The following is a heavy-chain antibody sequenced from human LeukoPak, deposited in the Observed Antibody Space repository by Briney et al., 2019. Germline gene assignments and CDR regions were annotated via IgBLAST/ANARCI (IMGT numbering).Heavy chain of an antibody. Sequence: GGSLRLSCAASGFTFSSYSMNWVGQAPGKGLEWVSSISSSSSYIYYADSVKGRFTISRDNAKNSLYLQMNSLRAEDTAVYYCARDRRQLVLRAFDIWGQGTMVTVSS. CDR2: ISSSSSYI. V-gene: IGHV3-21*01. CDR3: ARDRRQLVLRAFDI. J-gene: IGHJ3*02. D-gene: IGHD6-13*01. CDR1: GFTFSSYS.